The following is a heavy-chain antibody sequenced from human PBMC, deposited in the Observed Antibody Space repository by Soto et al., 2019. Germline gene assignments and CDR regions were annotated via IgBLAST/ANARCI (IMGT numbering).Heavy chain of an antibody. J-gene: IGHJ6*02. CDR2: ISWNSGSR. V-gene: IGHV3-9*01. D-gene: IGHD6-13*01. CDR1: GFTFDDYA. Sequence: GGSLRLSCAASGFTFDDYAMHWVRQAPGKGLEWVSGISWNSGSRGYADSGKGRFTISRDNAKNSLYLQMNSLRAEDTDLYYCAKDISSWEQSSSWYHYGMDVWGQGTTVTVSS. CDR3: AKDISSWEQSSSWYHYGMDV.